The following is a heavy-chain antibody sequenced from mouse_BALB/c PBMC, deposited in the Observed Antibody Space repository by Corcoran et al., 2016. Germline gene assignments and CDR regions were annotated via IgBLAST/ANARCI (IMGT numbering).Heavy chain of an antibody. J-gene: IGHJ2*01. V-gene: IGHV1-18*01. CDR3: ARMDSTVVYFDY. CDR2: INPNNGGT. CDR1: GYTFTDYN. Sequence: EVLLQQSGPELVKPGASVKIPCKASGYTFTDYNMDWVKQSHGKSLEWIGDINPNNGGTIYNQKFKGKATLTVDKSSSTAYMELRSLTSEDTAVCYCARMDSTVVYFDYWGEGTTVTVSS. D-gene: IGHD1-1*01.